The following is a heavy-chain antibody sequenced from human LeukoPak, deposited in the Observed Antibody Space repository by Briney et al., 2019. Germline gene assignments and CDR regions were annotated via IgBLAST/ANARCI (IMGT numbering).Heavy chain of an antibody. V-gene: IGHV3-21*01. CDR1: GFTFSSYS. CDR2: ISSSSSYI. Sequence: GGSLRLSCAASGFTFSSYSMNWVRQAPGKGLEWVSSISSSSSYIYYADSVKGRFTISRDNAKNSLYLQMNSLRAEDTAVYYCARDSGWYRDYYYYGMDVWGQGTTVNVSS. J-gene: IGHJ6*02. D-gene: IGHD6-19*01. CDR3: ARDSGWYRDYYYYGMDV.